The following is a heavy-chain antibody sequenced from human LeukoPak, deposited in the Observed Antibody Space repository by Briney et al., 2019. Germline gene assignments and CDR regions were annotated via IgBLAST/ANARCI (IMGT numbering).Heavy chain of an antibody. D-gene: IGHD5-18*01. Sequence: ASVKVSCKASGYSFDTYPITWVRQAPGQGLEWMGWINPYSGNTNYAQKLQGRVTMTTDTSTSRAYMELRSLRSDDTAVYYCARETSSDEDTAMVIGYFDYWGQGTLVTVSS. CDR1: GYSFDTYP. CDR2: INPYSGNT. CDR3: ARETSSDEDTAMVIGYFDY. J-gene: IGHJ4*02. V-gene: IGHV1-18*01.